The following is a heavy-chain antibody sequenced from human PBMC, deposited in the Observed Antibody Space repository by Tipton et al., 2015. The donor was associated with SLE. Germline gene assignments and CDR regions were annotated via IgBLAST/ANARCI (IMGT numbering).Heavy chain of an antibody. V-gene: IGHV4-34*01. CDR1: GGSFSGYY. CDR2: INHSGST. D-gene: IGHD6-13*01. J-gene: IGHJ6*02. Sequence: LRLSCAVYGGSFSGYYWSWIRQPPGKGLEWFGEINHSGSTNYNPSLKSRVTISLDTSKNQFSLRLSSVTAADTAVYYCARGLSGYSSSWFYYYYGMDVWGQGTTVTVSS. CDR3: ARGLSGYSSSWFYYYYGMDV.